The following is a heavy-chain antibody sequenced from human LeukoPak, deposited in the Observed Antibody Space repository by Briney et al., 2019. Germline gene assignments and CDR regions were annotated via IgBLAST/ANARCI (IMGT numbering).Heavy chain of an antibody. CDR1: SGSIIGYY. CDR2: IQYSGTT. D-gene: IGHD6-13*01. J-gene: IGHJ4*02. V-gene: IGHV4-59*01. CDR3: ARDRAAGTLDF. Sequence: PSETLSLTCTVSSGSIIGYYWVWIRQPPGKGLEWIGYIQYSGTTEYNPSLASRATISVDTAKDQFSLNLRSVTAADTAVYYCARDRAAGTLDFWGQGTLVTVSS.